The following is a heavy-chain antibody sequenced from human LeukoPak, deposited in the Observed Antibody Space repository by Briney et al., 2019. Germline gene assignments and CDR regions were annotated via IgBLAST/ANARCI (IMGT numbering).Heavy chain of an antibody. J-gene: IGHJ2*01. D-gene: IGHD6-19*01. Sequence: ASVKVSCRTSGYTFTGYYMHWVRQAPGQGLEWMGWINPNSGGTNYAQKFQGRVTMTRDTSISTAYMELTRLRSDDTAGYYCARYSSGWYFDLWGRGTLVTVSS. CDR3: ARYSSGWYFDL. CDR1: GYTFTGYY. CDR2: INPNSGGT. V-gene: IGHV1-2*02.